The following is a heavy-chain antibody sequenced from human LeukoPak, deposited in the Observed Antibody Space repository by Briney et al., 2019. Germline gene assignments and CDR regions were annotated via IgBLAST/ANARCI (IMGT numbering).Heavy chain of an antibody. CDR1: GYSISSGYY. CDR2: IYHGGST. J-gene: IGHJ6*03. D-gene: IGHD6-13*01. Sequence: SETLSLTCAVSGYSISSGYYWGWIRQPPGTGLEWIGSIYHGGSTYYNPSLKSRVTISVDMSKNQFSLKLSSVTAADTAVYYCARGGGIAAAAYYYYYMDVWGKGTTVTVSS. V-gene: IGHV4-38-2*01. CDR3: ARGGGIAAAAYYYYYMDV.